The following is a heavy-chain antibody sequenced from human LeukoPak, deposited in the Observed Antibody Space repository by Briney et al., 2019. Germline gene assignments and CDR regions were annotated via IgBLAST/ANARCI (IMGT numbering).Heavy chain of an antibody. CDR2: ISTTGGYT. CDR3: AKKPATIKFPFDI. D-gene: IGHD5-24*01. Sequence: GGSLRLSCVGSGFSFSTYDMGWVRQTPGKGLEWVSDISTTGGYTEDADSVKGRFTISRDNSQNTLFLQMHSLRAEDTAVYYCAKKPATIKFPFDIWGQGTLVTVSP. V-gene: IGHV3-23*01. CDR1: GFSFSTYD. J-gene: IGHJ4*02.